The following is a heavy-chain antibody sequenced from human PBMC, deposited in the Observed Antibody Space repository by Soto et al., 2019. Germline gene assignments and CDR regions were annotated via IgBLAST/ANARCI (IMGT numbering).Heavy chain of an antibody. CDR1: GYTFTGYY. D-gene: IGHD2-8*01. Sequence: GASVKVSCKASGYTFTGYYMHWVRQAPGQGLEWMGWMNPNSGGTNYAQKFQGWVTMTRDTSISTAYMELSRLRSDDTAVYYCARGMRYCTNGVYYTHRGKNIYPLDYWGQGTLVTVSS. CDR3: ARGMRYCTNGVYYTHRGKNIYPLDY. CDR2: MNPNSGGT. V-gene: IGHV1-2*04. J-gene: IGHJ4*02.